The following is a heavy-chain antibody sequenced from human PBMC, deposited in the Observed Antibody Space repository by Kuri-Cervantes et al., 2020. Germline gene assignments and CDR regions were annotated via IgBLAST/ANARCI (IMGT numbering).Heavy chain of an antibody. Sequence: ASVKVSCKASGYTFTSYGISWVRQAPGQGLEWMGWISAYNGNTNYAQKFQGRVTMTEDTSTDTAYMELSSLRSEDTAVHYCATDGYGSGSGDTFDIWGQGTMVTVSS. CDR1: GYTFTSYG. V-gene: IGHV1-18*01. CDR2: ISAYNGNT. J-gene: IGHJ3*02. D-gene: IGHD3-10*01. CDR3: ATDGYGSGSGDTFDI.